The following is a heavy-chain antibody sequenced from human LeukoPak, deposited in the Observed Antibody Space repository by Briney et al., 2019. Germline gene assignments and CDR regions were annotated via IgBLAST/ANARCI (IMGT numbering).Heavy chain of an antibody. CDR2: IYYSGST. CDR1: GGSISSYY. V-gene: IGHV4-59*08. J-gene: IGHJ4*02. CDR3: ASLVAVWVFDY. Sequence: PSGTLSLTCTVSGGSISSYYWSWIRQPPGKGLEWIGYIYYSGSTNYNPSLKSRVTISVDTSKNQFSLKLSSVTAADTAVYYCASLVAVWVFDYWGQGTLVTVSS. D-gene: IGHD2-2*01.